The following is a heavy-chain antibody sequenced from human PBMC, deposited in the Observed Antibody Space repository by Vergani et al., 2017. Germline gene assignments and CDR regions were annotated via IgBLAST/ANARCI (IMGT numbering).Heavy chain of an antibody. CDR1: GFTFNSYA. V-gene: IGHV3-23*01. Sequence: QLLESGGGLIQPGVSLRLSCAASGFTFNSYAMTWVRQAPGKGLEWVSGINNNGGSTYYADSVKGRFTISRDNSKNTLYVQMTDLRAEDTATYYCAKVCGSTSCPYGGGAFDVWGHGAMVTVSS. CDR2: INNNGGST. J-gene: IGHJ3*01. D-gene: IGHD2-2*01. CDR3: AKVCGSTSCPYGGGAFDV.